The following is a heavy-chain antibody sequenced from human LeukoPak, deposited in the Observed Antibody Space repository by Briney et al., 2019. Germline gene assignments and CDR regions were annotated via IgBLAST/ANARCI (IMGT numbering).Heavy chain of an antibody. V-gene: IGHV3-21*01. CDR1: GFTFSRYS. Sequence: GGSLRLTCPASGFTFSRYSMIWVRQAPGKGLEWVSSISGSSTYIDYADSVKGRFTISRHNARNSLYLQMNSLRAEDTAVYYCARTYNHYAASGYAAYWGQGALVTVSS. CDR2: ISGSSTYI. J-gene: IGHJ4*02. CDR3: ARTYNHYAASGYAAY. D-gene: IGHD3-22*01.